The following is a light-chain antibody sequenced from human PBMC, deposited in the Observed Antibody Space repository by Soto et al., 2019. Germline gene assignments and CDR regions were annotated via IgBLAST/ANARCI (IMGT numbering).Light chain of an antibody. Sequence: QSVLTQPASVSGSPGQSITISCTGTSSDVGGYNYVSWYQQHPGKAPKLMIYEVSNRPSGVSNRFSGSKSGNTASLTISGLQAEGEADYYCSSYISSSIDYVFGTGTKVTVL. CDR3: SSYISSSIDYV. CDR2: EVS. CDR1: SSDVGGYNY. V-gene: IGLV2-14*01. J-gene: IGLJ1*01.